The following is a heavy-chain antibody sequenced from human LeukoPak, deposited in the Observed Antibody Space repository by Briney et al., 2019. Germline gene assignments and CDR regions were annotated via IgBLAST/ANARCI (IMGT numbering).Heavy chain of an antibody. CDR2: IIPIFGTA. CDR1: GGTFSSYA. V-gene: IGHV1-69*05. Sequence: ASVKVSYKASGGTFSSYAISWVRQAPGQGLEWMGGIIPIFGTANYAQKFQGRVTITTDESTSTAYMELSSLRSEDTAVYYCASGTAMVHRGWGQGTLVTVSS. CDR3: ASGTAMVHRG. J-gene: IGHJ4*02. D-gene: IGHD5-18*01.